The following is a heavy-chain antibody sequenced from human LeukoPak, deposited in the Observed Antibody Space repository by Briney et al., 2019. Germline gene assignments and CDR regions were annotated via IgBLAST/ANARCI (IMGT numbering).Heavy chain of an antibody. CDR3: ARDLSFDP. CDR1: GFTFSSYA. V-gene: IGHV3-48*04. Sequence: GESLRLSCAASGFTFSSYAMSWVRQAPGKGLEWVSYISTSGTTIHYAGSVKGRFTISRDNAKNSLYLQMNSLRAEDTAVYYCARDLSFDPWGQGTLVTVSS. CDR2: ISTSGTTI. J-gene: IGHJ5*02.